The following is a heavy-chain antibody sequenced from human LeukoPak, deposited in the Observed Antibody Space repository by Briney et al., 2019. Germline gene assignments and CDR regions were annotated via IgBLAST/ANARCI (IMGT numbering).Heavy chain of an antibody. CDR1: GFFFSNYW. CDR2: INLDGNGR. Sequence: PGGSLRLSCAASGFFFSNYWMSWVRQAQGKGLEWVANINLDGNGRFYVDSVKGRFTISRDNSKKSVYLQMNSLRAEDTAVYYCARDTDDFQGLDIWGQGTRVTVSS. D-gene: IGHD3-3*01. J-gene: IGHJ3*02. V-gene: IGHV3-7*01. CDR3: ARDTDDFQGLDI.